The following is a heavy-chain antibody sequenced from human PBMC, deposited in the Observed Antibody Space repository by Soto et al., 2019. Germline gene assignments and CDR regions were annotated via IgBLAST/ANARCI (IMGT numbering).Heavy chain of an antibody. D-gene: IGHD7-27*01. CDR3: ARGNWDWYFDL. V-gene: IGHV4-59*01. Sequence: QVQLQESGPGLVKPSETLSLTCTVSGGSISTYYWTWIRQPPGKGLEWIGYIYYTGSTNYNPSLKSRGTISVDRSKNQSPLKLSSVTAADTAVYYCARGNWDWYFDLWGRGTLVTVSS. CDR2: IYYTGST. CDR1: GGSISTYY. J-gene: IGHJ2*01.